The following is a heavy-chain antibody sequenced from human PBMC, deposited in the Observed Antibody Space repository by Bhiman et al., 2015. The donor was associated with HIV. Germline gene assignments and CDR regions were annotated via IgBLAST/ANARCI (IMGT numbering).Heavy chain of an antibody. CDR1: GFTFSSFA. CDR2: ISGSGIST. J-gene: IGHJ2*01. V-gene: IGHV3-23*01. Sequence: EVQLLESGGGLVQPGGSLRLSCGASGFTFSSFAMSWVRQAPGKGLEWVSGISGSGISTYSAGSVKGRFTISRDNSKNTLFLQMNSLRAEDTAVYYCARGAGITMIIETNWYFDLWGRGTLVTVSS. CDR3: ARGAGITMIIETNWYFDL. D-gene: IGHD3-22*01.